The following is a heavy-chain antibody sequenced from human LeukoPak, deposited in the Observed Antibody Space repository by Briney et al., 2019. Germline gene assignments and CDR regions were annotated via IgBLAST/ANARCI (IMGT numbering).Heavy chain of an antibody. V-gene: IGHV4-61*01. CDR3: AAVIRFLEWLNV. D-gene: IGHD3-3*01. J-gene: IGHJ6*02. CDR2: IYYSGST. CDR1: GGSVSSGSYY. Sequence: PSETLSLTCTVSGGSVSSGSYYWSWIRQPPGKGLERIGYIYYSGSTNYNPSLKSRVTISVDTSKNQFSLKLSSVTAADTAVYYCAAVIRFLEWLNVWGQGTTVTVSS.